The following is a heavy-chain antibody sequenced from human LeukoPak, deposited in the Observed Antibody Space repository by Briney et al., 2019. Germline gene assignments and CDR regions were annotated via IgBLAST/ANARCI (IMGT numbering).Heavy chain of an antibody. Sequence: GSLRLSCAASGFTFGSPWMHWVRQAPGKGLVWVSRINSDGSATAYADSVKGRFTISRDNAENTLYLQMNSLRAVDTAVYYCARGTAGYHSSYFDYWGQGTLVTVSS. CDR1: GFTFGSPW. D-gene: IGHD3-16*02. V-gene: IGHV3-74*01. CDR3: ARGTAGYHSSYFDY. J-gene: IGHJ4*02. CDR2: INSDGSAT.